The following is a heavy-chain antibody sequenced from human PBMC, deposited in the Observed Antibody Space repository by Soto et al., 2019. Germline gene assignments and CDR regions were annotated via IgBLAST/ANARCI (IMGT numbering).Heavy chain of an antibody. V-gene: IGHV3-30*04. CDR3: AAITMVRGHAFDI. CDR2: ISYDGSNK. Sequence: PGGSLRLSCSASGFTFSSYAMHWVRQAPGKGLEWVAVISYDGSNKYYADSVKGRFTISRDNSKNTLYLQMNSLRAEDTAVYYCAAITMVRGHAFDIWGQGTMVTVSS. D-gene: IGHD3-10*01. CDR1: GFTFSSYA. J-gene: IGHJ3*02.